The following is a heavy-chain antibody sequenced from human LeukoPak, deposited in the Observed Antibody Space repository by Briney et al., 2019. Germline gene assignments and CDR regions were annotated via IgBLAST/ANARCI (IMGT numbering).Heavy chain of an antibody. CDR1: GFTFSTYA. CDR2: LSATGEKT. J-gene: IGHJ6*03. V-gene: IGHV3-23*01. CDR3: AKDPSFGAGYCMQV. Sequence: PGGSLRLSCAGSGFTFSTYALSWVRQIPGKGMEWVSSLSATGEKTYYADSVKGRFTISRDNSKNSLFLQLNTLRAEDTAIYYCAKDPSFGAGYCMQVWGKGTTVTVSS. D-gene: IGHD2-21*01.